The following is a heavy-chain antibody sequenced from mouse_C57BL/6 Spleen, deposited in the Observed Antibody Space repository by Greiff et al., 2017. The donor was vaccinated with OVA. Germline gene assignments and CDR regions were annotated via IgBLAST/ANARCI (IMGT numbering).Heavy chain of an antibody. CDR1: GYAFSSYW. Sequence: VQLQQSGAELVKPGASVKISCKASGYAFSSYWMNWVKQRPGKGLEWIGQIYPGDGDTNYNGKFKGKSTLTADKSSSTAYMQRSSLTSEDSSVYFCGRHYYGSSYAMDYWGQGTSGTVSS. CDR3: GRHYYGSSYAMDY. D-gene: IGHD1-1*01. V-gene: IGHV1-80*01. J-gene: IGHJ4*01. CDR2: IYPGDGDT.